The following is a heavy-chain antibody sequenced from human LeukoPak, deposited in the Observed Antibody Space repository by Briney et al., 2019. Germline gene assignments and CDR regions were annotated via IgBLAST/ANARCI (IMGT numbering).Heavy chain of an antibody. D-gene: IGHD4-17*01. J-gene: IGHJ3*02. Sequence: PSETLSLTCSVSGDFITNRYWSWVRQSAGKGLEWIGRISTRGNTNYNPSLKSRVTMSVDTSNKHLSLKLTSVTAADTAVYYCARSDYGDLAAFDIWGQGTMVTVSS. CDR1: GDFITNRY. V-gene: IGHV4-4*07. CDR2: ISTRGNT. CDR3: ARSDYGDLAAFDI.